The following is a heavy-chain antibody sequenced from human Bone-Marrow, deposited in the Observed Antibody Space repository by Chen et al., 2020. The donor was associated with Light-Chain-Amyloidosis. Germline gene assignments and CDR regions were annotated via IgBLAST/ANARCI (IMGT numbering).Heavy chain of an antibody. J-gene: IGHJ5*02. CDR3: ARGIVWYQLPIIQGNWFDP. D-gene: IGHD2-2*01. Sequence: QVQLQESGPGLVKPSETLSLTCTVSGGSISSYYWSWIRQPAGKGLELIGRIYTSGSTNYNPSLKSRVTMSVDTSKNQFSLKLSSVTAADTAVYYCARGIVWYQLPIIQGNWFDPWGQGTLVTVSS. CDR1: GGSISSYY. CDR2: IYTSGST. V-gene: IGHV4-4*07.